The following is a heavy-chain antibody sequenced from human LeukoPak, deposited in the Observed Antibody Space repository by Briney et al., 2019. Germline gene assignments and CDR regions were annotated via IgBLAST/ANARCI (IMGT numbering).Heavy chain of an antibody. V-gene: IGHV1-46*01. CDR1: GYTFSSYY. D-gene: IGHD4-17*01. J-gene: IGHJ4*02. CDR2: INPSGGST. CDR3: ARDVHMTTMTTGPLNY. Sequence: ASVKVSCKASGYTFSSYYMHWVRQAPGQGLEWMGLINPSGGSTTYAQKFQGRVTMTRDTSTSTVYMELSSLRSEDTAVYYCARDVHMTTMTTGPLNYWGQGTLVTVSS.